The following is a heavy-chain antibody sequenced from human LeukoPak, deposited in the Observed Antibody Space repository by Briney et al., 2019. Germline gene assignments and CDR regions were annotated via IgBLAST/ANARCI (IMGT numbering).Heavy chain of an antibody. Sequence: PGGSLSLSCAASGFTFNGFWMSLVRRAPRKGLGWVANIKQDGSDIYYLGSVRGRFTLSRDNPMNSLYLQMNSLRAEDTAVYYCTRDALYGDPSYYYMDVWGKGTTVTVSS. J-gene: IGHJ6*03. CDR3: TRDALYGDPSYYYMDV. V-gene: IGHV3-7*01. CDR1: GFTFNGFW. CDR2: IKQDGSDI. D-gene: IGHD4-17*01.